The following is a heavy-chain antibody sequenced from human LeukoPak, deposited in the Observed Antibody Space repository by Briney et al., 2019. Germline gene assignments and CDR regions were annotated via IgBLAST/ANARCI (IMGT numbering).Heavy chain of an antibody. V-gene: IGHV1-8*03. D-gene: IGHD3-22*01. Sequence: ASVKVSCKASGYTFTSCGISWVRQAPGQGLEWMGWMNPNSGNTGYAQKFQGRVTITRNTSISTAYMELSSLRSEDTAVYYCARAPYYYDSSGYYSLGYWGQGTLVTVSS. CDR2: MNPNSGNT. J-gene: IGHJ4*02. CDR3: ARAPYYYDSSGYYSLGY. CDR1: GYTFTSCG.